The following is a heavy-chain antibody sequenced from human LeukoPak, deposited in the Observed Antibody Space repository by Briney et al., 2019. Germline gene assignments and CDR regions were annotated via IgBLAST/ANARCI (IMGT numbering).Heavy chain of an antibody. D-gene: IGHD3-10*01. V-gene: IGHV4-34*01. CDR1: GGSFSGYY. CDR3: ARARGQWGSYYPPRAFDI. Sequence: KASETLSLTCAVYGGSFSGYYWSWIRQPPGKGLEWIGEINHSGSTNYNPSLKSRVTISVDMSKNHFSLKLSSVTAADTAMYYCARARGQWGSYYPPRAFDIWGQGTMVTVSS. CDR2: INHSGST. J-gene: IGHJ3*02.